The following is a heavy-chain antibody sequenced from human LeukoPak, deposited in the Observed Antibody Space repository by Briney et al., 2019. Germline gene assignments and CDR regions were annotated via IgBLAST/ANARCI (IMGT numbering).Heavy chain of an antibody. CDR3: ARLDDYYGMDV. CDR2: IYYSGST. Sequence: SETLSLTCTVSGGSISSYYWSWIRQPPGKGLEWIGYIYYSGSTNYNPSLKSRVTISVDTSKNQFSLKLSSVTAADTAVYYCARLDDYYGMDVWGQGTTVTVSS. CDR1: GGSISSYY. D-gene: IGHD2-2*03. V-gene: IGHV4-59*08. J-gene: IGHJ6*02.